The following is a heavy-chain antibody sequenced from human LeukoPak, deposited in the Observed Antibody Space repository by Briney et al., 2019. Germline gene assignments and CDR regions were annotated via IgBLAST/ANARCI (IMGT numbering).Heavy chain of an antibody. D-gene: IGHD7-27*01. CDR3: ARGPHGDRYYFDY. V-gene: IGHV3-13*04. CDR1: GFTFSSYD. J-gene: IGHJ4*02. Sequence: GGSLRLSCAASGFTFSSYDMHWVRQATGRGLEWVSAIGTAGDTYYPGSVKGRFTISRENAKNSLYLQMNSLRAGDTAVYYCARGPHGDRYYFDYWGQGTLVTVSS. CDR2: IGTAGDT.